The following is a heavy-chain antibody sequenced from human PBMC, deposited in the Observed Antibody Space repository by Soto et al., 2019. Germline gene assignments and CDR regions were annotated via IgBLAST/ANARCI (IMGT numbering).Heavy chain of an antibody. CDR2: ISGSGGST. D-gene: IGHD3-22*01. Sequence: GGSLRLSCAASGFTFSSYAMSWVRQAPGKGLEWVSAISGSGGSTYYADSVKGRFTISRDNSKNTLYLQMNSLRAEDTAVYYCAKDQGRPYYDSSGYYDAFDIWGQGTMVTVSS. CDR3: AKDQGRPYYDSSGYYDAFDI. V-gene: IGHV3-23*01. J-gene: IGHJ3*02. CDR1: GFTFSSYA.